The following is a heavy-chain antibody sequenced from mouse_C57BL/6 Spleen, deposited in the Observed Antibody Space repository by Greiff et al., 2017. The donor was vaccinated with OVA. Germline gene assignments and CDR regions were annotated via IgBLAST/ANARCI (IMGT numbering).Heavy chain of an antibody. CDR2: ISSGSSTI. Sequence: EVKLMESGGGLVKPGGSLKLSCAASGFTFSDYGMHWVRQAPEKGLEWVAYISSGSSTIYYADPVKGRFTIARDNAKNTLFLQMTSLRSEDTAMYYCARRRDYYAMDYWGQGTSVTVSS. V-gene: IGHV5-17*01. J-gene: IGHJ4*01. CDR3: ARRRDYYAMDY. CDR1: GFTFSDYG.